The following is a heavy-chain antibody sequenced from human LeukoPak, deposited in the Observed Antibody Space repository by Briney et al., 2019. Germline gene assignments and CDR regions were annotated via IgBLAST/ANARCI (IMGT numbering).Heavy chain of an antibody. CDR3: AREARSGYSPDY. CDR2: ISAYNGST. J-gene: IGHJ4*02. V-gene: IGHV1-18*01. Sequence: ASVKVSCKASGYTFTSYGISWVRQAPGQGLEWMGWISAYNGSTNYAQKLQGRVTMTTDTSTSTAYMELRSLRSDDTAVYYCAREARSGYSPDYWGQGTLVTVSS. D-gene: IGHD3-22*01. CDR1: GYTFTSYG.